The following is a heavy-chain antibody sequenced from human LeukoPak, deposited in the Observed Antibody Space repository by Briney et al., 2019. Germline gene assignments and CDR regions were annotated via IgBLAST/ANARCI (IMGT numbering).Heavy chain of an antibody. Sequence: GGSLRLSCAASGFTFSSYGMHWVRQAPGKGLEWVAVISYDGSNKYYADSVKGRFTVSRDNSKNTLYLQMNSLRAEDTAVYYCAKDMVMYSSSWFFDYWGQGTLVTV. CDR3: AKDMVMYSSSWFFDY. V-gene: IGHV3-30*18. J-gene: IGHJ4*02. CDR2: ISYDGSNK. D-gene: IGHD6-13*01. CDR1: GFTFSSYG.